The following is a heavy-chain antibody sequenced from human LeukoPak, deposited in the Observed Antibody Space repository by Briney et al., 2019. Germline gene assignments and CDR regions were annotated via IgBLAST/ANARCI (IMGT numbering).Heavy chain of an antibody. CDR3: ARRYCSSTNCYAFDS. CDR1: GFTFSGYS. J-gene: IGHJ4*02. Sequence: GGSLRLSCVASGFTFSGYSMNWVRQAPGKGLEWVSSIDKSGSYTYYADSMKGRFTISRDNAKNSLFLQMNSLRVEDTAVFYCARRYCSSTNCYAFDSWGQGTLVTVSS. CDR2: IDKSGSYT. V-gene: IGHV3-21*01. D-gene: IGHD2-2*01.